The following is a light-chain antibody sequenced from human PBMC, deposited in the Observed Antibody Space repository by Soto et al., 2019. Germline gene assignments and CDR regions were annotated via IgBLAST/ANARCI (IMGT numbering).Light chain of an antibody. CDR1: QSVADN. V-gene: IGKV3-15*01. Sequence: EVVMTHSQATLSVSPGERVTLSWRSSQSVADNLAWFQQKPGQGPRLLIYGASTRATGIPARFSGSGSETDFTLTVSSLRSEDSAVYYCQQYNYWPITFGQGTRLEIK. CDR2: GAS. CDR3: QQYNYWPIT. J-gene: IGKJ5*01.